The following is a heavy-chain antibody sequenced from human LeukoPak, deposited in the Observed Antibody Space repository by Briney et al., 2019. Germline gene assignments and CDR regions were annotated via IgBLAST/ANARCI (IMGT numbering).Heavy chain of an antibody. CDR2: IDPEDSDP. Sequence: GASVKVSCKASGYTFTGYYMHWVRQAPGQGLEWMGGIDPEDSDPIYAQNFQGRLTMTGDTSSDTFYMELRSLRSEDTALYFCATGRGDYYYFMDVWGKGTTVTVSS. CDR3: ATGRGDYYYFMDV. J-gene: IGHJ6*03. CDR1: GYTFTGYY. V-gene: IGHV1-24*01.